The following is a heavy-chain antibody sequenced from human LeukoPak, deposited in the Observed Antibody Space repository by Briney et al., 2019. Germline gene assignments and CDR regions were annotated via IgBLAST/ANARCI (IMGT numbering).Heavy chain of an antibody. CDR2: IYETGST. D-gene: IGHD2-15*01. V-gene: IGHV4-39*01. Sequence: ASETLSLTCTVSGASISSSTYYWGWIRQPPGKGLEWIGCIYETGSTYYKSSLKSRVTISVDTSKNQFSLKLSSVTAADTAVYYCARHSGSGYYFYFYTRDVWGQGATVTVSS. CDR3: ARHSGSGYYFYFYTRDV. CDR1: GASISSSTYY. J-gene: IGHJ6*01.